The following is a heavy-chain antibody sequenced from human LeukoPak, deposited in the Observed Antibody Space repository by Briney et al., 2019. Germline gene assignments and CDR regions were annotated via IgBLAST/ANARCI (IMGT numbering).Heavy chain of an antibody. Sequence: PGGSLRLSCGASGFTFSSYGMLWVRQSPGKGLEWVAFIRYDGNIKFYADSMKGRFTISRDNAKNSLYLQMNSLRAEDTAVYYCASDPQGYSDYLNYWGQGTLVTVSS. CDR1: GFTFSSYG. J-gene: IGHJ4*02. V-gene: IGHV3-30*02. CDR2: IRYDGNIK. CDR3: ASDPQGYSDYLNY. D-gene: IGHD4-11*01.